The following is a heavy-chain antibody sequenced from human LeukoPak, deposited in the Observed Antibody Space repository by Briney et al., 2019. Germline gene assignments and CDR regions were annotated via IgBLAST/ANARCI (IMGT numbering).Heavy chain of an antibody. D-gene: IGHD3-16*01. CDR1: GFTFSSYA. V-gene: IGHV3-23*01. Sequence: GGSLRLSCAASGFTFSSYAMSWVRQAPGKGLEWVSAISGSGGGTYYADSVKGRFTISRDNAKNMLYLQMNSLRAEDTAVYYCARVRDYDYVWGRREDAFDIWGQGTMVTVSS. CDR2: ISGSGGGT. CDR3: ARVRDYDYVWGRREDAFDI. J-gene: IGHJ3*02.